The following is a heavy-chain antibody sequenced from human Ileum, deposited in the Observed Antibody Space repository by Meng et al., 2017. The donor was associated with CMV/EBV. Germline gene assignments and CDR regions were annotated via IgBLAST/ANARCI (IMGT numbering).Heavy chain of an antibody. CDR3: ATRGVNETSGDFYFDS. V-gene: IGHV1-69*12. Sequence: VQLGSAGGVVKKPRSSVMVSCKTSGATFRHSECSCLRQAPGQGLEWLGGIIPVFGTANDGRRFQSTVTITAAETTSTAYLEYTSLMSEDTAIYYCATRGVNETSGDFYFDSWGQGTLVTVSS. CDR1: GATFRHSE. J-gene: IGHJ4*02. D-gene: IGHD4-17*01. CDR2: IIPVFGTA.